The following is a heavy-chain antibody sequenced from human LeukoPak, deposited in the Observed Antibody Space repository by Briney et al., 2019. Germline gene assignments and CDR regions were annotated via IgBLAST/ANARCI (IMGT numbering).Heavy chain of an antibody. CDR3: AKGGGGYSYYYYMDV. V-gene: IGHV3-9*03. D-gene: IGHD3-10*01. J-gene: IGHJ6*03. Sequence: GRSLRLSCSASGFTFDDYAMHWVRQAPGKGLEWVSGISWNSGSIGYADSVKGRFTISRDNAKNSLYLQMNSLRDEDMALYYCAKGGGGYSYYYYMDVWGKGTTVTVSS. CDR2: ISWNSGSI. CDR1: GFTFDDYA.